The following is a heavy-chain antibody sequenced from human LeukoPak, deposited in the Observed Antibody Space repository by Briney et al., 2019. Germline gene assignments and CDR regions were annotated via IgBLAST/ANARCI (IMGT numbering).Heavy chain of an antibody. D-gene: IGHD3-10*01. J-gene: IGHJ5*02. CDR1: GYSFTTYW. CDR2: IDPSDSYT. Sequence: GESLNISCKVSGYSFTTYWITWVRQMPGKGLEWMGNIDPSDSYTNYSPSFQGHVTISSDKSISTAYLQWSSLNASDTAMYYCARELRGNGGFDPWGQGTLVTVSS. V-gene: IGHV5-10-1*01. CDR3: ARELRGNGGFDP.